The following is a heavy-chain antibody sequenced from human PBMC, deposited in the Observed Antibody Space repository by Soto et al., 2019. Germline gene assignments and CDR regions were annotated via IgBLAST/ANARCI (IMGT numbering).Heavy chain of an antibody. J-gene: IGHJ4*02. CDR2: LSRDGSNT. Sequence: GGSLRLSCAASGFILSRHWMHWVRQAPGKGLEWVSRLSRDGSNTDYADSVKGRFTISRDSAKNTVYLQMNSARVEDTAVYYCARGGEDTAMAHDYWGQGTLVTVSS. CDR3: ARGGEDTAMAHDY. D-gene: IGHD5-18*01. V-gene: IGHV3-74*01. CDR1: GFILSRHW.